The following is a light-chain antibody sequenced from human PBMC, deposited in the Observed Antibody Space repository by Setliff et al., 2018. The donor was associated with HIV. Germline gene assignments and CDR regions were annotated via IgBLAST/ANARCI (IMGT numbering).Light chain of an antibody. V-gene: IGLV1-40*01. J-gene: IGLJ2*01. CDR3: QSYDSSLSGVI. CDR1: SSNIGSNT. Sequence: VLTQPPSASGTPGQRVTISCSGSSSNIGSNTVNWYQQLPRTAPKLLIYGNINRPSGVPDRFSGSKSGTSASLAITGLRAEDEADYYCQSYDSSLSGVIFGGGTK. CDR2: GNI.